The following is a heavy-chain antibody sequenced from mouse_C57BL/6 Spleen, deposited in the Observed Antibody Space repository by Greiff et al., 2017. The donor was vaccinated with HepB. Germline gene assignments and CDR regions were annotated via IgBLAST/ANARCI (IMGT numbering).Heavy chain of an antibody. CDR1: GFSLTSYA. J-gene: IGHJ2*01. D-gene: IGHD2-5*01. Sequence: VKLVESGPGLVAPSQSLSITCTVSGFSLTSYAISWVRQPPGKGLEWLGVIWTGGGTNYNSALKSRLSISKDNSKSQVFLKMNSLQTDDTARYYCARNFRLYYSNPYYFDYWGQGTTLTVSS. V-gene: IGHV2-9-1*01. CDR2: IWTGGGT. CDR3: ARNFRLYYSNPYYFDY.